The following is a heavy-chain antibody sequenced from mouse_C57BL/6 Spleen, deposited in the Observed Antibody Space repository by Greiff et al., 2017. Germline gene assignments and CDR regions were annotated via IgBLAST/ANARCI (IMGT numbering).Heavy chain of an antibody. V-gene: IGHV5-17*01. CDR1: GFAFSDYG. J-gene: IGHJ1*03. CDR3: ARDYYGSSWYFDV. Sequence: EVMLVESGGGLVKPGGSLKLSCAASGFAFSDYGMHWVRQAPEKGLEWVAYISSGSSTIYYADTVKGRFTISRDNAKNTLFLQMTSLRSEDTAMYYCARDYYGSSWYFDVRGTGTTVTVSS. CDR2: ISSGSSTI. D-gene: IGHD1-1*01.